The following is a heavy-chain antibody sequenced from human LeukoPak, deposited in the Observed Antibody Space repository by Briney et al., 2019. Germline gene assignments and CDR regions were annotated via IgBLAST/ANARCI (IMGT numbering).Heavy chain of an antibody. CDR2: IRYDGSNK. CDR3: AKDRTAVAVHWFDP. J-gene: IGHJ5*02. Sequence: GGSLRLSCAASAFTVSSFGMHWVRQAPGKGLEGVAFIRYDGSNKYYADSVKGRFTISRDNSKNTLYLQMNGLRAEDTAVYYCAKDRTAVAVHWFDPWGQGTLVTVSS. D-gene: IGHD6-19*01. CDR1: AFTVSSFG. V-gene: IGHV3-30*02.